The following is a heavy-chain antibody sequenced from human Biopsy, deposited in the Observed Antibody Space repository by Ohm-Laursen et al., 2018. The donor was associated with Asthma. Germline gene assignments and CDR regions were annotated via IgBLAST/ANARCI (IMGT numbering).Heavy chain of an antibody. J-gene: IGHJ4*02. CDR2: IHYSGTS. D-gene: IGHD3-22*01. CDR3: ARIPRRSGSYFVDY. CDR1: GDSITSGGCC. V-gene: IGHV4-31*03. Sequence: TLSLTCPVSGDSITSGGCCWNWIRQHPGKGLEWIGYIHYSGTSYFNPSLKSRVSFSRDTSKNQFSLRLSSVTAADTAMYYCARIPRRSGSYFVDYWGQGTLVIVSS.